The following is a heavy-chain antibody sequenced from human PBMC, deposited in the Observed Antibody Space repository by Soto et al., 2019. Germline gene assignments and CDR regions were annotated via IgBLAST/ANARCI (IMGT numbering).Heavy chain of an antibody. CDR3: AREERGGTVTPTSAMDY. D-gene: IGHD4-4*01. CDR1: GYTFTSYG. V-gene: IGHV1-18*01. CDR2: ISAYNGNT. J-gene: IGHJ4*02. Sequence: ASVKVSCKASGYTFTSYGISWVRQAPGQGLEWMGWISAYNGNTNYAQKLQGRVTMTTDTSTSTAYMELRSLRSDDTAVYYCAREERGGTVTPTSAMDYWGQGTLVTVSS.